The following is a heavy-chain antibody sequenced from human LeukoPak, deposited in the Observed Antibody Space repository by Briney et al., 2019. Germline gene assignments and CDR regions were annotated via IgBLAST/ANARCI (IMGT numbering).Heavy chain of an antibody. J-gene: IGHJ4*02. Sequence: GGSLRLSCAASGFTFSSYAMHWVRQAPGKGLEWVAVISYDGSNKYYADSVKGRFTISRDNSKNTLYLQMNSLRAEDTAVYYCARAVAGSFDYWGQGTLVTVSS. CDR3: ARAVAGSFDY. CDR1: GFTFSSYA. V-gene: IGHV3-30-3*01. CDR2: ISYDGSNK. D-gene: IGHD6-19*01.